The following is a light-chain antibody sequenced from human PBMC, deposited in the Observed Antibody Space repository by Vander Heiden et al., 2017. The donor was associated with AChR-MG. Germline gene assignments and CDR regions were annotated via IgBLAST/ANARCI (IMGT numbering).Light chain of an antibody. CDR3: HKYNSAPK. CDR1: QGLSNF. CDR2: GAS. Sequence: DIQMTQCPSSLSASAGDRVTITCRASQGLSNFLAWFQQRPGKVPKLLISGASTLQSGVPSRFSGSGSGTDFTLTISRLQPEDVATYYCHKYNSAPKFGQGTQVEIK. V-gene: IGKV1-27*01. J-gene: IGKJ1*01.